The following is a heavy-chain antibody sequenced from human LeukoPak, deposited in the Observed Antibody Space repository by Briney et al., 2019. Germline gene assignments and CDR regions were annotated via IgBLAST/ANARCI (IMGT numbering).Heavy chain of an antibody. CDR3: AIGYSSGGYYFDY. V-gene: IGHV4-59*08. CDR1: GGSISSYY. Sequence: SETLSLTCTVSGGSISSYYWTWIRQPPGKGLECIGYFYHVGSANHNPSFKSRVTISVDTSKNQFSLKLSSVTAADTAVYYCAIGYSSGGYYFDYWGQGTLVTVSS. J-gene: IGHJ4*02. D-gene: IGHD6-25*01. CDR2: FYHVGSA.